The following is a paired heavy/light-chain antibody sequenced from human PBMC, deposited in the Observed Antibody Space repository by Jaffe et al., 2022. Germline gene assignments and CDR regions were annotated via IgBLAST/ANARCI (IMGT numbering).Light chain of an antibody. V-gene: IGLV7-46*01. Sequence: QALVTQEPSLTVSPGGTVTLTCGSSTGTVTSGHYPYWFQQKPGQAPTTLIYDTNDKHSWTPARFSGSLLGDKAALTLSGAQSEDEAEYYCLLSYSGVRVFGGGTKLTVL. CDR3: LLSYSGVRV. CDR1: TGTVTSGHY. J-gene: IGLJ3*02. CDR2: DTN.
Heavy chain of an antibody. Sequence: QVQLVQSGDDVKKPGASVKVSCKASGYTVSGYYMHWVRRAPGQGLEWMGWLSPNIGTKYAQKFQGRVTMTRDPSINTAYMELNRLTSDDTAVYYCARGKMNGDDFDYWGQGILVTVSS. D-gene: IGHD2-8*01. J-gene: IGHJ4*02. V-gene: IGHV1-2*02. CDR2: LSPNIGT. CDR3: ARGKMNGDDFDY. CDR1: GYTVSGYY.